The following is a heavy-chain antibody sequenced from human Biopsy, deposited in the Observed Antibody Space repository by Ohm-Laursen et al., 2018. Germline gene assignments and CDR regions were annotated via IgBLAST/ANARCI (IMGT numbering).Heavy chain of an antibody. CDR1: GDSISTSTTYY. J-gene: IGHJ5*02. Sequence: SDTLSLTCTVSGDSISTSTTYYWAWLRQPPGKGLEWIGHVYNGGITNYNPSLNSRVTISKDTSKNQFSLQVNSVTAADTAVYYCARTPRDSFWSGSYKRGLWFDPWGQGTLVIVSS. CDR3: ARTPRDSFWSGSYKRGLWFDP. D-gene: IGHD3-3*01. CDR2: VYNGGIT. V-gene: IGHV4-61*05.